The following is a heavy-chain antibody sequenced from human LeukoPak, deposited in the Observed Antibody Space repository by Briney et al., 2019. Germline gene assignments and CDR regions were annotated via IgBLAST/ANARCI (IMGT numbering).Heavy chain of an antibody. CDR3: ARDRPTGRSRGVAVQ. Sequence: GASLRLSCAASGFTFDTYAMTWVRQAPGKGLEWVSSISSGGTYIYYAESLRGRSTISRDNTKNFLYLQLSTLRVEDTAVYYCARDRPTGRSRGVAVQWGQGTLVTVPS. D-gene: IGHD2-15*01. CDR2: ISSGGTYI. V-gene: IGHV3-21*01. J-gene: IGHJ4*02. CDR1: GFTFDTYA.